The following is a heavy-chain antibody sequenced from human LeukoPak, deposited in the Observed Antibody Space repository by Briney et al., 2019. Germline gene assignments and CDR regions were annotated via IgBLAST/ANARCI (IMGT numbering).Heavy chain of an antibody. V-gene: IGHV3-30*18. CDR2: ISSDGIDK. D-gene: IGHD1-26*01. J-gene: IGHJ6*01. Sequence: GGSLRLSCAASGFALRSDGMHWVGEPPGKGPEWGAVISSDGIDKYYFDSVKGRFTSSRDNSKTTLYLQMSSLRTEDTAVYDCSKEPRLDRIGHYYGMDLRGQGTTVTVSS. CDR1: GFALRSDG. CDR3: SKEPRLDRIGHYYGMDL.